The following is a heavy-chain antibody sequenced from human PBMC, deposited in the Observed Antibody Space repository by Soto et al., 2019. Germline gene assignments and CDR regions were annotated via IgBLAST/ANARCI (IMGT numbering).Heavy chain of an antibody. CDR2: IRPDGSNR. Sequence: QVQLVESGGGVVQPGWSLRLSCVTSGFTFSDYAMHWVRQAPGKGLEWVAVIRPDGSNRYYADSVKGRFTISRDISKNTLYLQMRSRRADDTAVYFCARVGRPQHLLTCFDNWGQGTLVTVSS. D-gene: IGHD3-16*01. CDR1: GFTFSDYA. CDR3: ARVGRPQHLLTCFDN. V-gene: IGHV3-33*01. J-gene: IGHJ5*02.